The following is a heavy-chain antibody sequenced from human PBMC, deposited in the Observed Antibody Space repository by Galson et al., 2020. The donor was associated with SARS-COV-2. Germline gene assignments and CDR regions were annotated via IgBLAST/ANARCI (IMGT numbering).Heavy chain of an antibody. CDR3: AKDVTPIRYYFDY. J-gene: IGHJ4*02. V-gene: IGHV3-9*01. CDR2: ISWNSGSI. CDR1: GFTFDDYA. Sequence: GGSLRLSCAASGFTFDDYAMHWVRQAPGKGLEWVSGISWNSGSIGYADSVKGRFTISRDNAKNSLYLQMNSLRAEDTALYYCAKDVTPIRYYFDYWGQGTLVTVSS. D-gene: IGHD5-18*01.